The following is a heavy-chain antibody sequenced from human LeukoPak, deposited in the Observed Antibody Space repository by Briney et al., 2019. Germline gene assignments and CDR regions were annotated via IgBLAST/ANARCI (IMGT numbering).Heavy chain of an antibody. CDR3: ARESGSYFPSTFDY. CDR1: GGTFSSYA. J-gene: IGHJ4*02. Sequence: ASVKVSCKASGGTFSSYAISWVRQAPGQGLEWMGGIIPIFGTANYAQKFQGGVTITADESTSTAYMELSSLRSEDTAVYYCARESGSYFPSTFDYWGQGTLVTVSS. D-gene: IGHD1-26*01. CDR2: IIPIFGTA. V-gene: IGHV1-69*01.